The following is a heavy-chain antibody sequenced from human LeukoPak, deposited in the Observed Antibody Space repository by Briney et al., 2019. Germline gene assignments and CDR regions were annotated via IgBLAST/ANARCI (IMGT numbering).Heavy chain of an antibody. CDR2: INHSGST. CDR3: ARGRMFDY. J-gene: IGHJ4*02. V-gene: IGHV4-34*01. Sequence: SETLSLTCAVYGGSFSGYYWSWIRQPPGKGLEWIGEINHSGSTNYNPSLKSRVTISVDTSKNQFSLKLSSVTAADTAVYYCARGRMFDYWGQGTLVTVSS. D-gene: IGHD2-8*01. CDR1: GGSFSGYY.